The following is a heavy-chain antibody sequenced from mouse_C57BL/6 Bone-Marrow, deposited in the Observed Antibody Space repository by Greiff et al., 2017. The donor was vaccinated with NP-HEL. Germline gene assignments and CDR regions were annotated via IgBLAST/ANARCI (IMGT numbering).Heavy chain of an antibody. V-gene: IGHV3-6*01. D-gene: IGHD2-4*01. Sequence: EVKLMESGPGLVKPSQSLSLTCSVTGYSITSGYYWNWIRQFPGNKLEWMGYISYDGSNNYNPSLKNRISITRDTSKNQFFLKLNSVTTEDTATYYCARDGDDYDRFAYWGQGTLVTVSA. CDR2: ISYDGSN. CDR1: GYSITSGYY. CDR3: ARDGDDYDRFAY. J-gene: IGHJ3*01.